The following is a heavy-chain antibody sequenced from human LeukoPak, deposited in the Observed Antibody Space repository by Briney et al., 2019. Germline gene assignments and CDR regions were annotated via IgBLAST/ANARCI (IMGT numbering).Heavy chain of an antibody. D-gene: IGHD6-13*01. J-gene: IGHJ4*02. CDR3: ASPYSSRWYELCY. Sequence: GGSLRLSCAASGFTFSSYGMHWVRQAPGKGLEWVAVISYDGSNKYYADSVEGRFTISRDNAKNSLYLQLNSLRAEDTAVYYCASPYSSRWYELCYWGQGTLVTVSS. CDR1: GFTFSSYG. CDR2: ISYDGSNK. V-gene: IGHV3-30*03.